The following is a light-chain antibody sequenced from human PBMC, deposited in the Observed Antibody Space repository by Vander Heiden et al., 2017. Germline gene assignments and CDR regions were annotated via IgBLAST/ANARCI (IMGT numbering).Light chain of an antibody. CDR1: SSNIGNNA. J-gene: IGLJ3*02. CDR2: YDD. CDR3: AAWDDSLNGVV. V-gene: IGLV1-36*01. Sequence: QSVLTQPPSVPEVPRQRVTISCSGSSSNIGNNAVTWYQQLPGKAPKLLIYYDDLLPSGVSDRFSGSKSGTSASLAISGLQSEDEADYYCAAWDDSLNGVVFGGGTKLAVL.